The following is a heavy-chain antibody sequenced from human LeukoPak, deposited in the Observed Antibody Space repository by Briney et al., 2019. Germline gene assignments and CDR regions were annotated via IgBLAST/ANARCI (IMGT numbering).Heavy chain of an antibody. CDR3: ARLVKRQLWPQFDP. CDR2: INHSGST. D-gene: IGHD5-18*01. J-gene: IGHJ5*02. Sequence: PSETLSLTCAVYGGSFSGYYWSWIRQPPGKGLEWIGEINHSGSTNYNPSLKSRVTISVDTSKNQFSLKLSSVTAADTAVYYCARLVKRQLWPQFDPWGQGTLVTVPS. CDR1: GGSFSGYY. V-gene: IGHV4-34*01.